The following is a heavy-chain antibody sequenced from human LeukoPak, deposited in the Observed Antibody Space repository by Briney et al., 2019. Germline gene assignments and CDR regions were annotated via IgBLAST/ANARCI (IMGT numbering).Heavy chain of an antibody. V-gene: IGHV3-74*01. CDR1: GVTFSNYW. CDR2: IISDGSST. D-gene: IGHD1-1*01. CDR3: ARDGYLPDY. Sequence: GGSLRLSCAASGVTFSNYWRHWVRQTPGKGLVWVSRIISDGSSTSYPDSVKGRFTISRANANNIPYLQMTSLTAEDTVVYYCARDGYLPDYWGQGILVTVSS. J-gene: IGHJ4*02.